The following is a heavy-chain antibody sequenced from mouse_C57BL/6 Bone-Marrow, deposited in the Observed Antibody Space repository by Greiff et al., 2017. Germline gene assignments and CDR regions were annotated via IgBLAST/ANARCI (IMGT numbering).Heavy chain of an antibody. V-gene: IGHV1-54*01. J-gene: IGHJ3*01. CDR2: INPGSGGT. Sequence: VQLQQSGAELVRPGTSVKVSCKASGYAFTNYLIEWVKQRPGQGLEWIGVINPGSGGTNYNEKFKGKATLTADKSSSTAYMQLSSLTSEDSAVYFCASPVTTGAWFAYWGQGTLVTVSA. D-gene: IGHD2-12*01. CDR3: ASPVTTGAWFAY. CDR1: GYAFTNYL.